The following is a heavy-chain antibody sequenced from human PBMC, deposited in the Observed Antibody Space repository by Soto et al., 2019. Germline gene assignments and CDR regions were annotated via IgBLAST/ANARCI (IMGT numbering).Heavy chain of an antibody. CDR1: GGSFSGYY. Sequence: QVPLQQWGAGLLKPSEPLYLNCAVYGGSFSGYYWSWIRQPPGKGLEWIGEINHRGSINYNPSRKIRVTMSVDTSKNQFSRKLNAATATDTAVFYWAIGTRRRIPAASGRGYCDQGLDVWGQGTAVTVSS. CDR3: AIGTRRRIPAASGRGYCDQGLDV. CDR2: INHRGSI. D-gene: IGHD2-15*01. J-gene: IGHJ6*02. V-gene: IGHV4-34*01.